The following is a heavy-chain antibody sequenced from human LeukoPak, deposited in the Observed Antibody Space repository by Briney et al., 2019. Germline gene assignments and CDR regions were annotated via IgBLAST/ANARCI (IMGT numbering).Heavy chain of an antibody. CDR1: GFTVSSSY. J-gene: IGHJ6*02. Sequence: GGSLRLSCAASGFTVSSSYMNWVRQAPGKGLEWVSLIFSGGGTYYADSVKGRFTISRDNAKNSLYLQMNSLRAEDTAVYYCAREGYYSGMDVWGQGTTVTVSS. CDR3: AREGYYSGMDV. V-gene: IGHV3-53*01. CDR2: IFSGGGT.